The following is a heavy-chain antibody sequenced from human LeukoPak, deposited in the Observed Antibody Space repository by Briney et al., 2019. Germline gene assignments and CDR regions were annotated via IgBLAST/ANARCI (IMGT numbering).Heavy chain of an antibody. D-gene: IGHD3-3*01. V-gene: IGHV4-39*01. CDR3: ARQKHRGSPNGVFDY. CDR1: GGSISSSNYY. J-gene: IGHJ4*02. Sequence: SETLSLTCTVSGGSISSSNYYWGWIRQPPGKGLEYIGSIYYSGSTYYNPSLKSRVTISVDTSKNQFSLKLSSVTAADTAVYYCARQKHRGSPNGVFDYWGQGTLVTVSS. CDR2: IYYSGST.